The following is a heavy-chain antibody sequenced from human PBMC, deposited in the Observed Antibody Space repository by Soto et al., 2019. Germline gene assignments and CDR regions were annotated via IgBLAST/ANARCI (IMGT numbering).Heavy chain of an antibody. J-gene: IGHJ6*02. CDR3: ARPTDYHYGMQV. V-gene: IGHV5-51*01. Sequence: GESLKISCKGSGYNFHTYWIAWVRQMPGKGLEWMGFIYPHDSDTRYSPSFRGQVTISADKSINTAYLQWTSLKASDTAIYFCARPTDYHYGMQVWGQGTTVTVSS. D-gene: IGHD4-17*01. CDR1: GYNFHTYW. CDR2: IYPHDSDT.